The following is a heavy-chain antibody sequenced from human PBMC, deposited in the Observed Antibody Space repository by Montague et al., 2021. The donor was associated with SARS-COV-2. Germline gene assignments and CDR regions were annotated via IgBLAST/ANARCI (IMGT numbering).Heavy chain of an antibody. Sequence: TLSLTCTVSGGSISSGGYYWSWIRQHPGKGLGWIGCIYYSGSTYYNPSLKSRVTISVDTSKNQFSLKLGSVTAADTAVYYCASTYGGNLGYYYYYMDVWGKGTTVTVSS. J-gene: IGHJ6*03. CDR2: IYYSGST. CDR3: ASTYGGNLGYYYYYMDV. CDR1: GGSISSGGYY. V-gene: IGHV4-31*03. D-gene: IGHD4-23*01.